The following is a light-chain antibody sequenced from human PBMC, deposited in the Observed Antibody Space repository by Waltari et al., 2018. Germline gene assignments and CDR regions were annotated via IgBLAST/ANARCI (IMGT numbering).Light chain of an antibody. Sequence: QLVLTQSPSASASLGASVQLTCTLSSGYSSNVIAWLQQQPEKGPRYLMRVNSDGSHSRGDEIPDRFSGSSSGAERYLTISSLQSEDEADYYCQTGGHGTWVFGGGTKLTVL. CDR2: VNSDGSH. J-gene: IGLJ3*02. CDR1: SGYSSNV. CDR3: QTGGHGTWV. V-gene: IGLV4-69*01.